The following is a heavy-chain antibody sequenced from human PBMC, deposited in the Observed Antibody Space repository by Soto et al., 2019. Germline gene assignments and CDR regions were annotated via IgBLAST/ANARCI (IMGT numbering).Heavy chain of an antibody. J-gene: IGHJ5*02. CDR2: VHRSGTT. V-gene: IGHV4-4*02. CDR3: ARGLSFRWLS. Sequence: QVQLQESGPGLVKPSGTLSLTCAVSSGSISTDYWWSWVRQPAGKGLEWIGEVHRSGTTNYIQFLKSRVTISVDKSGNQVALELTSVAAADTALYYCARGLSFRWLSWGQGTLVTVSS. CDR1: SGSISTDYW. D-gene: IGHD5-12*01.